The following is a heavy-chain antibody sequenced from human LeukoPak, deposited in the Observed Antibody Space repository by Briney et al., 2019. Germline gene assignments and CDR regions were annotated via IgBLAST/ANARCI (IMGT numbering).Heavy chain of an antibody. Sequence: GGSLRLSCAASGFTFTTYAMSWVRQAPGKGLEWVAVIWYDGSNKYYADSVRGRFTISRDNSKNTLYLQMNSLRAEDTAVYYCARDLGYGDYVGGMDVWGQGTTVTVSS. CDR1: GFTFTTYA. J-gene: IGHJ6*02. D-gene: IGHD4-17*01. V-gene: IGHV3-33*08. CDR3: ARDLGYGDYVGGMDV. CDR2: IWYDGSNK.